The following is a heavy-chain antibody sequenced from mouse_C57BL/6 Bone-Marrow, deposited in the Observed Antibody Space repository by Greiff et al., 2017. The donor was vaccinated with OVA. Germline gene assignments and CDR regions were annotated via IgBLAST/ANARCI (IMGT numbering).Heavy chain of an antibody. Sequence: QVQLQQSGPELVRPGASVKISCKAPGYTFTSHWMQWVSQRPGQGLEWIGEIFPGSGSTYYNEKFTGKATLTVDTSSSTAYMQLSGLTSEDCAGDVCAYYGYDGGVADWGQGTRVTGSA. D-gene: IGHD2-2*01. V-gene: IGHV1-56*01. CDR1: GYTFTSHW. CDR2: IFPGSGST. CDR3: AYYGYDGGVAD. J-gene: IGHJ3*01.